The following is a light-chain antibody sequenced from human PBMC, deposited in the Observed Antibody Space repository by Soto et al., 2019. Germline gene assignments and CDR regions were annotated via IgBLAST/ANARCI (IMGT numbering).Light chain of an antibody. Sequence: SYELTQPRSVSVSPGQTASITCSGDKLGNEYDFWYQKRPGQSPVLVIYQHSMRHSGISARFSGSNSGNTATLTISGTQTADEADYYCQAWDSSIAVFGGGNKVTVL. J-gene: IGLJ3*02. CDR2: QHS. CDR3: QAWDSSIAV. V-gene: IGLV3-1*01. CDR1: KLGNEY.